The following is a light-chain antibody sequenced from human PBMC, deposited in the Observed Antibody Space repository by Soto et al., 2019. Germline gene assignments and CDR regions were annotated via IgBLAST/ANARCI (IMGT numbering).Light chain of an antibody. V-gene: IGKV1-5*01. CDR3: QQSYSTLPLT. CDR2: EAS. Sequence: DILMTQSPSTLSASVGDRVTLTCRASQSVSNWLAWYQQKPGKAPKLLISEASSLESGVPSRFSASGSETEFTLTITSLQPDDFATYYCQQSYSTLPLTFGGGTKVEIK. J-gene: IGKJ4*01. CDR1: QSVSNW.